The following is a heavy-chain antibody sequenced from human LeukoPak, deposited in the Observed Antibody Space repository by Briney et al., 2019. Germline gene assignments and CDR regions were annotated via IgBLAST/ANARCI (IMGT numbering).Heavy chain of an antibody. D-gene: IGHD4/OR15-4a*01. Sequence: SETLSLTCTVSGVSFSSGTYYWSWLRQPPGRGLEWIGYIYYSGSTNYNPSLKSRVTISLDTSKNQLSPKLNSVTAADTAVYYCAREVPSPPYNWFDPWGQGTLVTASS. CDR1: GVSFSSGTYY. J-gene: IGHJ5*02. CDR3: AREVPSPPYNWFDP. V-gene: IGHV4-61*01. CDR2: IYYSGST.